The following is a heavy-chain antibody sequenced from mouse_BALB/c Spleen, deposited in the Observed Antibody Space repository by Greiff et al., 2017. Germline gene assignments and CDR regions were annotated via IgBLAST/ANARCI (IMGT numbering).Heavy chain of an antibody. CDR2: IYPGNSDT. D-gene: IGHD4-1*01. V-gene: IGHV1-5*01. Sequence: VQLKQSGAELARPGASVKMSCKASGYSFTSYWMHWVKQRPGQGLEWIGAIYPGNSDTSYNQKFKGKAKLTAVTSASTAYMELSSLTNEDSAVYYCTNPSLWDVDYWGQGTTRTVSS. J-gene: IGHJ2*01. CDR1: GYSFTSYW. CDR3: TNPSLWDVDY.